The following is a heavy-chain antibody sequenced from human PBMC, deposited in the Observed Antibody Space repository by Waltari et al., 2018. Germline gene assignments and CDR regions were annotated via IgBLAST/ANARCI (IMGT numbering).Heavy chain of an antibody. CDR1: GFDFSDSD. D-gene: IGHD3-10*01. J-gene: IGHJ5*02. CDR2: ICGTHSNR. Sequence: EVRLAESGGGLVKPGGSLRLSCTASGFDFSDSDMNWVRQAPGSGREWGSAICGTHSNRFYADSVKGRFTVSRDNAKNSLYLQMDNLRAEDSGLYFCTRDLYGSGGDWFDPWGQGTLVTVSS. V-gene: IGHV3-21*03. CDR3: TRDLYGSGGDWFDP.